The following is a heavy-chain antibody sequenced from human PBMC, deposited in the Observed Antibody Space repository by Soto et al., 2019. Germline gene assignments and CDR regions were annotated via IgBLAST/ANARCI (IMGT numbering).Heavy chain of an antibody. J-gene: IGHJ4*02. Sequence: EVQLVESGGGLVKPGGSLRLSCAASGFTFGSNSMNWVRQAPGKGLEWVSSISSSSSYIYYADSVKGRFTISRDNAKNSLYLQMNSLRAEDTAVYNCARDEHDILTSHWGQGTLVTVSS. CDR1: GFTFGSNS. CDR2: ISSSSSYI. D-gene: IGHD3-9*01. V-gene: IGHV3-21*01. CDR3: ARDEHDILTSH.